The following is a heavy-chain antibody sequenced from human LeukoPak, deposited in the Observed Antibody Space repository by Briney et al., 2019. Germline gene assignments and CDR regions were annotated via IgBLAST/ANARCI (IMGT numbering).Heavy chain of an antibody. D-gene: IGHD7-27*01. CDR2: ISGSSSTI. V-gene: IGHV3-11*04. Sequence: LSLTCTVSGGSISSGDYYWSWIRQPPGKGLEWVSHISGSSSTIYYADSVKGRFTISRDNAKNSLYLQMNSLRAEDTAVYYCARWGSFDHWGQGTLVTVSS. J-gene: IGHJ4*02. CDR1: GGSISSGDYY. CDR3: ARWGSFDH.